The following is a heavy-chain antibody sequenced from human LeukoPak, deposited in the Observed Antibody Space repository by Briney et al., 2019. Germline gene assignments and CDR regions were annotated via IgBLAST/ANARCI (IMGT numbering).Heavy chain of an antibody. CDR3: ARPHSSGISDAFGI. Sequence: GESLKISCKGSGYSFINYWIGWVRQVPGKGLEWMGIIYPGDSQTRCSPSFQGQVTFSSDKSISTAYLQWSSLKASDTALYYCARPHSSGISDAFGIWGQGTMVIVSS. J-gene: IGHJ3*02. V-gene: IGHV5-51*01. CDR1: GYSFINYW. CDR2: IYPGDSQT. D-gene: IGHD3-3*02.